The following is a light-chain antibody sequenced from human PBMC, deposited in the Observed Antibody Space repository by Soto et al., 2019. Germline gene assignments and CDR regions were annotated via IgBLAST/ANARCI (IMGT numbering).Light chain of an antibody. J-gene: IGLJ1*01. CDR3: KSYTSIDTYV. Sequence: QSVLTQPASVSGSPGQSITISCTGTRSDVGGYDYVSWYQQRPGKAPKLIIYEVSNRPSGVSNRFSGSKSGNTASLTVSGLQAEDEGGYYCKSYTSIDTYVFGSGTKVTVL. V-gene: IGLV2-14*01. CDR1: RSDVGGYDY. CDR2: EVS.